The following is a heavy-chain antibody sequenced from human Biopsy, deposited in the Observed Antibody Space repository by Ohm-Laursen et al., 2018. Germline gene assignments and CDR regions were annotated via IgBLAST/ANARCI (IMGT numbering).Heavy chain of an antibody. CDR1: VFNVDRNH. CDR2: ISSSSDNI. V-gene: IGHV3-21*01. D-gene: IGHD3-10*01. J-gene: IGHJ6*02. CDR3: ARSRGSSGIATIYYYGMDV. Sequence: SLRLSCASPVFNVDRNHMNWVRQTPGTGLEWVSTISSSSDNIYYVDSVKGRFTISRDNAKNSLYLQMNSLRAEDTAVYYCARSRGSSGIATIYYYGMDVWGQGTTVTVSS.